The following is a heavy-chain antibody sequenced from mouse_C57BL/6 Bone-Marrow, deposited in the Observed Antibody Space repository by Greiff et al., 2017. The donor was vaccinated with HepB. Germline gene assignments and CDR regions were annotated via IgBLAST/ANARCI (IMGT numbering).Heavy chain of an antibody. D-gene: IGHD1-1*01. CDR1: GFTFSDYG. V-gene: IGHV5-17*01. CDR3: ARPDWDVNSYVYYYALDY. CDR2: ISSGSSTI. Sequence: EVKLVESGGGLVKPGGSLKLSCAASGFTFSDYGMHWVRQAPEKGLEWVAYISSGSSTIYYADTVKGRFTISRDNAKNTLFLQMTSLRSEDTSMYYCARPDWDVNSYVYYYALDYWGQGTSVTVSS. J-gene: IGHJ4*01.